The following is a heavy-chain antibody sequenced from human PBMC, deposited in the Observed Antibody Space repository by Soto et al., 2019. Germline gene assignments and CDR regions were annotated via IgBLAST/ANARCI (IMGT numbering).Heavy chain of an antibody. V-gene: IGHV1-69*02. CDR2: IIPILGIA. CDR1: GGTFSSYT. D-gene: IGHD3-22*01. J-gene: IGHJ4*02. Sequence: QVQLVQSGAEVKKPGSSVKVSCKASGGTFSSYTISWVRQAPGQGLEWMGRIIPILGIANYAQKFQGRVTITADKSTSTAYMELSSLRSEDTAVYYWARETGTMIVEQWGQGTLVTVSS. CDR3: ARETGTMIVEQ.